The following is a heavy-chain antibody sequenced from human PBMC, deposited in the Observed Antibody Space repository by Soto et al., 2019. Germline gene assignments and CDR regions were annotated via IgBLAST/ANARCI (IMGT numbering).Heavy chain of an antibody. Sequence: LRLSCAASGFTFSSYEMNWVRQAPGKGLEWVSYISSSGSTIYYADSVKGRFTISRDNAKNSLYLQMNSLRAEDTAVYYCASSSIAVAGIDFDYWGQGTLVTVSS. D-gene: IGHD6-19*01. CDR2: ISSSGSTI. V-gene: IGHV3-48*03. CDR1: GFTFSSYE. CDR3: ASSSIAVAGIDFDY. J-gene: IGHJ4*02.